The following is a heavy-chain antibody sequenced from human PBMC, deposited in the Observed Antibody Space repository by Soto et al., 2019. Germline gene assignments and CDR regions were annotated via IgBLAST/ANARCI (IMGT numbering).Heavy chain of an antibody. CDR3: AVLGRDVAS. CDR1: GDTPSTYA. J-gene: IGHJ4*02. D-gene: IGHD3-16*01. CDR2: VIPILGTP. V-gene: IGHV1-69*14. Sequence: QVKLVHSGAEVQKPRSSVNVSCKASGDTPSTYAISWVRQAPGQGLEWMGGVIPILGTPNYAQRFQGRITISADTSTVATYMEWNSVTSGDAAVFYCAVLGRDVASWGQGTLVIVSS.